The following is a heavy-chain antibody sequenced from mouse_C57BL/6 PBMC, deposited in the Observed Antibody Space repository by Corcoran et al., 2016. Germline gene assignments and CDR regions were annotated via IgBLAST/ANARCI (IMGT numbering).Heavy chain of an antibody. CDR1: GFSITSGYY. CDR2: ITHSGET. D-gene: IGHD1-1*02. Sequence: QMQLQESGPGLVKPSQSLFLTCSITGFSITSGYYWIWIRQSPGKPLEWMGYITHSGETFYNPSLQSPISITRETSKNQFFLQLNSVTTEDTAMYYCAGDPYGYGYFDVWGTGTTVTVSS. V-gene: IGHV12-3*01. J-gene: IGHJ1*03. CDR3: AGDPYGYGYFDV.